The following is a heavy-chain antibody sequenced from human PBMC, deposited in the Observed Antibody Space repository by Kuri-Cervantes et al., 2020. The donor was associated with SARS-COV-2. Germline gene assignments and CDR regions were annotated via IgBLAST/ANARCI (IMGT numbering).Heavy chain of an antibody. CDR2: IIPIFGTA. Sequence: SVKVSCKASGGTFSSYAISWVRQAPGQGLEWMGGIIPIFGTANHAQKFQGRVTITTDESTSTAYMELSSLRSEDTAVYYCARSSPKGYEYEQQLVPYYFDYWGQGTLVTVSS. D-gene: IGHD6-13*01. V-gene: IGHV1-69*05. CDR1: GGTFSSYA. J-gene: IGHJ4*02. CDR3: ARSSPKGYEYEQQLVPYYFDY.